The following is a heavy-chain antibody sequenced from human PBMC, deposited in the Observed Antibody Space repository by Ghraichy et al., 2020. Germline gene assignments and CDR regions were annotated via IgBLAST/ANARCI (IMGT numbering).Heavy chain of an antibody. CDR3: ARADSSSWRSYYYYGMDV. Sequence: GGSLRLSCAASGFTFSSYSMNWVRQAPGKGLERVSYISSSSSTIYYADSVKGRFTISRDNAKNSLYLQMNSLRAEDTAVYYCARADSSSWRSYYYYGMDVWGQGTTVTVSS. CDR2: ISSSSSTI. D-gene: IGHD6-13*01. V-gene: IGHV3-48*01. CDR1: GFTFSSYS. J-gene: IGHJ6*02.